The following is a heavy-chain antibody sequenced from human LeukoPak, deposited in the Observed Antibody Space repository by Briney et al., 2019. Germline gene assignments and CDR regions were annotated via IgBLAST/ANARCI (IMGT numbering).Heavy chain of an antibody. D-gene: IGHD3-10*01. CDR2: MNPNSGNT. V-gene: IGHV1-8*01. J-gene: IGHJ6*02. Sequence: ASVKVSCKASGYTFTSYDINWVRQATGQGLEWMGWMNPNSGNTGYAQKFQGRVTMTRNTSISTAYMELSSLRSEDTAVYYCAKGYGSGGYYKYYYYGMDVWGQGTTVTVSS. CDR3: AKGYGSGGYYKYYYYGMDV. CDR1: GYTFTSYD.